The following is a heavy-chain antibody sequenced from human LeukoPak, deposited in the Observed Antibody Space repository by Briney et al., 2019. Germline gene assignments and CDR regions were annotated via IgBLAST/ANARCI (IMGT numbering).Heavy chain of an antibody. Sequence: SETLSLTCTVSGGSISSYYWSWIRPPPGKGLEWIGYIYYSGSTNYNPSLKSRVTISVDTSKNQFSLKLSSVTAADTAVYYCAGSIAALPAWFDPWGQGTLVTVSS. CDR1: GGSISSYY. CDR3: AGSIAALPAWFDP. CDR2: IYYSGST. J-gene: IGHJ5*02. V-gene: IGHV4-59*01. D-gene: IGHD6-6*01.